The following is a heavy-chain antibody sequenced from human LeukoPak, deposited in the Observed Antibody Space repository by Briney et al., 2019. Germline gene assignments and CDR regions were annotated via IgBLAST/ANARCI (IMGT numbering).Heavy chain of an antibody. D-gene: IGHD1-26*01. V-gene: IGHV1-2*02. CDR1: GYTFTGYY. J-gene: IGHJ6*03. CDR3: ARCGRRIVGATNYYYYYMDV. Sequence: GASVKVSCKASGYTFTGYYMHWVRQAPGQGLEWMGWINPNSGGTNYAQKFQGRVTMTRDTSISTAYMELSRLRSDDTAVYYCARCGRRIVGATNYYYYYMDVWGKGTTVTVSS. CDR2: INPNSGGT.